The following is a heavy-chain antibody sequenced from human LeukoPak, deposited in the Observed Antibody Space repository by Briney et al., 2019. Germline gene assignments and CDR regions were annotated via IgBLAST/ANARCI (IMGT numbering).Heavy chain of an antibody. V-gene: IGHV3-74*01. CDR3: ARAREVDGPDGLQDY. D-gene: IGHD6-19*01. CDR1: GFTLSSYW. CDR2: IHGDGSNI. Sequence: GGSLRLSCAASGFTLSSYWMNWVRQAPGKGLVWVSRIHGDGSNIIYADSVRGRFTISRDNAKNTLYLQMASLRGEDTAVYYCARAREVDGPDGLQDYWGQGTLVTVSS. J-gene: IGHJ4*02.